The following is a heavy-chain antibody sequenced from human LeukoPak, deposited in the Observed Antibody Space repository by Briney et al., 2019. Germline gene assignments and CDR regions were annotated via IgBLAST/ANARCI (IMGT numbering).Heavy chain of an antibody. V-gene: IGHV1-46*03. Sequence: GASVKVSCRASGYTFTSYYMHWVRQAPAQGLEWMGIINPSGGSTSYAQKFQGRVTMTRDTSTSTVYMELSSLRSEDTAVYYCAREPPGYAFDIWGQGTMVTVSS. CDR3: AREPPGYAFDI. D-gene: IGHD3-10*01. CDR2: INPSGGST. J-gene: IGHJ3*02. CDR1: GYTFTSYY.